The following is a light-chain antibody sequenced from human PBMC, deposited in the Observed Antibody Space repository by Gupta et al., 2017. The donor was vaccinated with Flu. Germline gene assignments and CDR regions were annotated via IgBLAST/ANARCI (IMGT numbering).Light chain of an antibody. CDR3: LLSYSGARV. Sequence: QAVVPQEPSLTVSPGGTVTLTCGSSTGAVTSGHYPYWVQQKPGQAPRTLIYDTSNKRAWTPARFSGSLLGGKAALTLAGAQTEDEAEYYCLLSYSGARVFGGGTKLTVL. CDR1: TGAVTSGHY. V-gene: IGLV7-46*01. CDR2: DTS. J-gene: IGLJ3*02.